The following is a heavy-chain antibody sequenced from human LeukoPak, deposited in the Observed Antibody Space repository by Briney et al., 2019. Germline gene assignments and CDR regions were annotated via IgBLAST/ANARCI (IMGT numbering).Heavy chain of an antibody. Sequence: SVKVSCKASGGTFSRYAISWVRQTPGQGLEWMGRIIPILGIANYAQKFQGRVTITADKSTSTAYMELSSLRSEDTAVYYCAREGDYYDSSGYYFPAPYYFDYWGQGTLVTVSS. CDR3: AREGDYYDSSGYYFPAPYYFDY. D-gene: IGHD3-22*01. J-gene: IGHJ4*02. CDR2: IIPILGIA. CDR1: GGTFSRYA. V-gene: IGHV1-69*04.